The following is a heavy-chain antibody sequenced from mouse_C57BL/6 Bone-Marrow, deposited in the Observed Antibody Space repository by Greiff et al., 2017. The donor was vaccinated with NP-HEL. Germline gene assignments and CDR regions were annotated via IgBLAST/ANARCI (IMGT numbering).Heavy chain of an antibody. CDR3: ARRGSAWFAY. CDR1: GFTFSSYA. Sequence: EVKLVESGGGLVKPGGSLKLSCAASGFTFSSYAMSWVRQTPEKRLEWVATISDGGSYTYYPDNVKGRFTISRDNAKNNLYLQMSHLKSEDTAMYYCARRGSAWFAYGGQGTLVTVSA. J-gene: IGHJ3*01. CDR2: ISDGGSYT. V-gene: IGHV5-4*03.